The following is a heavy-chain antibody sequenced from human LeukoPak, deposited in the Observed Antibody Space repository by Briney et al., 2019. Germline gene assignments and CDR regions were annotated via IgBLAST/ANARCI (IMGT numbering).Heavy chain of an antibody. Sequence: GGTLRLSCAASGFTFSRHSMNWVRQAPGKGLEWVSSISSSSSYIYYADSVKGRVTISRDNTRNSMYLQMNSLRAEDTAVYYCARGDSNYGGGLDYWGQGTLVTVSS. CDR1: GFTFSRHS. CDR3: ARGDSNYGGGLDY. V-gene: IGHV3-21*01. CDR2: ISSSSSYI. J-gene: IGHJ4*02. D-gene: IGHD4-11*01.